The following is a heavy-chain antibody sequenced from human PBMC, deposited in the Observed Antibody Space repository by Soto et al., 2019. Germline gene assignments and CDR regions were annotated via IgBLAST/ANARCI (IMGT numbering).Heavy chain of an antibody. Sequence: PGESLKISCKGSGYSFTNYWIGWVRQMPGKGLEWMGFIYPDDSDTKYSPSFQGQVTISADKSITTAYLQWSSLKASDTAMYYCARPVPPGGSGWHSPSFDIWGQGTMVTVSS. CDR2: IYPDDSDT. CDR3: ARPVPPGGSGWHSPSFDI. V-gene: IGHV5-51*01. J-gene: IGHJ3*02. D-gene: IGHD6-19*01. CDR1: GYSFTNYW.